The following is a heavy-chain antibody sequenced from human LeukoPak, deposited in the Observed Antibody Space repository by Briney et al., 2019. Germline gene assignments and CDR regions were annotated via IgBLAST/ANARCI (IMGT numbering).Heavy chain of an antibody. CDR1: GFTFSSYD. V-gene: IGHV3-13*01. CDR2: IGTIGDT. J-gene: IGHJ3*02. Sequence: TGGSLRLSCAASGFTFSSYDMHWVRQDTGKGLEWVSAIGTIGDTYYTGSVKGRFTISRENAKNSLYLQMNSLRAGDTAAYYCARKGDGAFDIWGQGTMVTVSS. D-gene: IGHD3-16*01. CDR3: ARKGDGAFDI.